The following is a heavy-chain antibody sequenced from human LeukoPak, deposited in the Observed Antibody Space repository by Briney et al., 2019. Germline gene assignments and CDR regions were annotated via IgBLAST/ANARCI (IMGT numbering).Heavy chain of an antibody. D-gene: IGHD2-21*02. J-gene: IGHJ5*02. Sequence: SETPCLTCTVSVGSMTGYYWACVREPPGKRVEWIGYFHSSVGTKYPPSLKGRVTVSIDMSKNPFPLNLRSVTAADSAAYDCTKLSDCGAACYVRPLWFDPWGQGSLVTVSS. CDR2: FHSSVGT. CDR3: TKLSDCGAACYVRPLWFDP. V-gene: IGHV4-59*08. CDR1: VGSMTGYY.